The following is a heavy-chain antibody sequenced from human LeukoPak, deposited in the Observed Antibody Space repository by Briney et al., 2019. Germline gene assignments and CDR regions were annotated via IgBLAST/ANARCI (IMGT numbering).Heavy chain of an antibody. D-gene: IGHD3-16*01. Sequence: ASVKVSCKASGYTFTSYGISWVRQAPGQGLEWMGWISAYNGNTNYAQKLQGRVTMTTDTSTSTAYVELRSLRSDDTAVYYCARDQLGDAVDIWGQGTMVTVSS. CDR2: ISAYNGNT. V-gene: IGHV1-18*01. J-gene: IGHJ3*02. CDR3: ARDQLGDAVDI. CDR1: GYTFTSYG.